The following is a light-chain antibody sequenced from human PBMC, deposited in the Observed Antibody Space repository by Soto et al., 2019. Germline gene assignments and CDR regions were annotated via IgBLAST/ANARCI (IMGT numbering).Light chain of an antibody. CDR3: QQYNNWPRT. CDR1: QSVRSN. Sequence: EIVMTQSPATLSVSLGERATLSCRASQSVRSNLAWYQLKPGQAPRLLIYGASTRANGIPARFSGSGSGTEFTLTISSLQSEDFAVYYCQQYNNWPRTFGQGSK. V-gene: IGKV3-15*01. CDR2: GAS. J-gene: IGKJ1*01.